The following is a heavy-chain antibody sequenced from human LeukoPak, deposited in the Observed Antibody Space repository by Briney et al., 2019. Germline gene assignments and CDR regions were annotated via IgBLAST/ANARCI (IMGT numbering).Heavy chain of an antibody. CDR3: ASGSYYDFWSGYCFDY. CDR1: GGSISSGDYY. CDR2: IYYSGST. J-gene: IGHJ4*02. V-gene: IGHV4-30-4*08. Sequence: SQTLSLTCTVSGGSISSGDYYWSWIRQPPGKGLEWIGYIYYSGSTYYNPSLKSRVTISVDTSKNQFSLKLSSVTAADTAVYYCASGSYYDFWSGYCFDYWGQGTLVTVSS. D-gene: IGHD3-3*01.